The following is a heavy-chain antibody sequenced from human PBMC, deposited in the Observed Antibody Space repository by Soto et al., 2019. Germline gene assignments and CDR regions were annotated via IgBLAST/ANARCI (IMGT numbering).Heavy chain of an antibody. CDR1: GLRLSNVW. D-gene: IGHD1-26*01. CDR3: TTASGGMWGADY. Sequence: GSLRLSCAASGLRLSNVWMSWVRQAPGKGLEWVGRVKSKSDGATTDYAAPVKGRFTVSRDDSQNTLSLKMDSLKIEDTAVYLCTTASGGMWGADYWGQGTPVTVSS. J-gene: IGHJ4*02. CDR2: VKSKSDGATT. V-gene: IGHV3-15*01.